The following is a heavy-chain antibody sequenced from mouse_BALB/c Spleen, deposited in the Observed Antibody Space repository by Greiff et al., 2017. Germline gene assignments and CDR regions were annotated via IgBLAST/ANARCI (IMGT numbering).Heavy chain of an antibody. CDR2: ISSGSSTI. Sequence: EVQRVESGGGLVQPGGSRKLSCAASGFTFSSFGMHWVRQAPEKGLEWVAYISSGSSTIYYADTVKGRFTISRDNPKNTLFLQMTSLRSEDTAMYYCARGRWDGAYAMDDGGQGTSVTVAS. J-gene: IGHJ4*01. CDR1: GFTFSSFG. V-gene: IGHV5-17*02. CDR3: ARGRWDGAYAMDD. D-gene: IGHD4-1*01.